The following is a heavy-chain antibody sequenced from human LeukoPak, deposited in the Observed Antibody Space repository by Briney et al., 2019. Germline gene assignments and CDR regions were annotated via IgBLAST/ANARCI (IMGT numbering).Heavy chain of an antibody. CDR3: ARGDYGDYEWGQYYFDY. D-gene: IGHD4-17*01. CDR2: IYYSGST. CDR1: GGSISSYY. Sequence: PSETLSLTCTVSGGSISSYYWSWIRQPPGKGLEWIGYIYYSGSTNYNPSLKSRVTISVDTSKNQFSLKLSSVTAADTAVYYCARGDYGDYEWGQYYFDYWGQGTLVTVSS. J-gene: IGHJ4*02. V-gene: IGHV4-59*01.